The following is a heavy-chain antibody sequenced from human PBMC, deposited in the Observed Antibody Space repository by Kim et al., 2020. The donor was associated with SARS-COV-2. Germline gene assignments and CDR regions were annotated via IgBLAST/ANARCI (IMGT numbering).Heavy chain of an antibody. CDR2: INHSGRT. CDR1: GGSFSGFY. V-gene: IGHV4-34*01. Sequence: SETLSLTCAVYGGSFSGFYWSWIRQPPGRGLEWIGEINHSGRTNYNPSLKSRVTISVDTSKNQFSLRLTSVTAADTDVYYCARRLPNTSGSGSHYCDLWGQGTLVTVSS. D-gene: IGHD3-10*01. CDR3: ARRLPNTSGSGSHYCDL. J-gene: IGHJ4*02.